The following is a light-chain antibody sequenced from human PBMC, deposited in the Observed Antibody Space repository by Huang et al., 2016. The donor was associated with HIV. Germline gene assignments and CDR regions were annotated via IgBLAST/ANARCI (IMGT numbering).Light chain of an antibody. CDR1: QSVSSY. V-gene: IGKV3-11*01. Sequence: EIVLTQSPATLSLSPGERATLSCRASQSVSSYLAWYQQKPGQAPRLLIYDASNRATGSPARFSGSGSGTDFTLTISSLEPEDFAVYYCQHRSNWPITFGQGTRLEIK. CDR3: QHRSNWPIT. CDR2: DAS. J-gene: IGKJ5*01.